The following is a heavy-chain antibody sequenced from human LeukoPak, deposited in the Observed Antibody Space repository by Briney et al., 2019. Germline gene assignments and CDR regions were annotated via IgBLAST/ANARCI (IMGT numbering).Heavy chain of an antibody. V-gene: IGHV3-66*01. D-gene: IGHD2-2*01. CDR3: ARDSRSVVVPAAIRANFDY. CDR2: IYSGGST. CDR1: GFTFTNYA. J-gene: IGHJ4*02. Sequence: GGSLRLSCAGSGFTFTNYAMGWVRQAPGKGLEWVSVIYSGGSTYYADSVKGRFTISRDDSKNTLYLQMNSLRAEDTAVYYCARDSRSVVVPAAIRANFDYWGQGTLVTVSS.